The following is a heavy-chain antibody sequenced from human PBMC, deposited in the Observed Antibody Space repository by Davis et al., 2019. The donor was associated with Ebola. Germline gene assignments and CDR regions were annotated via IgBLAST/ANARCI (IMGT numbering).Heavy chain of an antibody. V-gene: IGHV1-18*01. CDR2: ISAHNGET. CDR3: ARVLSGAAFH. D-gene: IGHD3-10*02. Sequence: AASVKVSCKASGYTFSTYDMIWVRQAPGHGLEWMGSISAHNGETKNSKTFLGRVALTTETSTSTAYMDLTNLRPEDTAVYYCARVLSGAAFHWGQGTLVAVSS. CDR1: GYTFSTYD. J-gene: IGHJ4*02.